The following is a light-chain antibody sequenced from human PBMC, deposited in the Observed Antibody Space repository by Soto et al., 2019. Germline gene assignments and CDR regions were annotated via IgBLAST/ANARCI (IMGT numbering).Light chain of an antibody. CDR2: EVS. J-gene: IGLJ2*01. Sequence: QSALTQPPSASGSPGQSVTISCTVTSSDVGGDNSVYWYQQHPGKAPKLMIYEVSKRHSGVPDRCSGSKSGNTASLTVSGLQAAEDADYYCSSYAGSNNLVFGGGTKLTVL. V-gene: IGLV2-8*01. CDR3: SSYAGSNNLV. CDR1: SSDVGGDNS.